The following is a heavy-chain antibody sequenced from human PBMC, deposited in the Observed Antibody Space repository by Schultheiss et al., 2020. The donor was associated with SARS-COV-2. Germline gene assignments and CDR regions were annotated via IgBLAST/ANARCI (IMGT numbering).Heavy chain of an antibody. CDR3: AHNTARYYYESSGYYED. D-gene: IGHD3-22*01. V-gene: IGHV2-5*01. J-gene: IGHJ4*02. CDR2: IYWNDDK. CDR1: GFSLSTSGVG. Sequence: SGPTLVKPTQTLTLTCTFPGFSLSTSGVGVGWIRQPPGKALEWLAVIYWNDDKRYSPSLKSRRTLTKDTSKNQVDLTMTNMGPVDTATSYCAHNTARYYYESSGYYEDWGQGTLVTVSS.